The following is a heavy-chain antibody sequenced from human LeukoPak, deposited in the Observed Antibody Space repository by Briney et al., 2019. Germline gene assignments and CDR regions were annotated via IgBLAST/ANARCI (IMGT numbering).Heavy chain of an antibody. V-gene: IGHV4-4*07. CDR2: IYTSGST. D-gene: IGHD3-3*01. CDR1: GGSISSYY. J-gene: IGHJ6*03. Sequence: PSETLSLTCTVSGGSISSYYWSWIRQPAGKGLEWIGRIYTSGSTNYNPSLKSRVTMSVDTSKNQFSLKLSSVTAADTAVYYCASYDFWSGSDYYYMDVWGKGTTVTVSS. CDR3: ASYDFWSGSDYYYMDV.